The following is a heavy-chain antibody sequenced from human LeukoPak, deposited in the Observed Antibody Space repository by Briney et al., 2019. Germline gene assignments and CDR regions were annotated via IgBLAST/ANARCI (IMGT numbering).Heavy chain of an antibody. CDR1: GFSLSTSGMC. J-gene: IGHJ4*02. D-gene: IGHD6-13*01. CDR2: IDWDDDK. V-gene: IGHV2-70*11. Sequence: SGPTLVNPTRTLTLTCTFSGFSLSTSGMCVSWIRQPPGKALEWLARIDWDDDKYYSTSLKTRLTISKDTSKNQVVLTMTNMDPVDTATYYCARIAYSSSWYYFDYWGQGTLVTVSS. CDR3: ARIAYSSSWYYFDY.